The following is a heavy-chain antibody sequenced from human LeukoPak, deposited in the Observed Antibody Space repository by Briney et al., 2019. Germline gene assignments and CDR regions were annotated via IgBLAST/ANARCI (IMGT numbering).Heavy chain of an antibody. Sequence: GGSLRLSCAASGFTVSNNFMSWVRQAPGKGLEWVSVIYGGGSTYYADSVKGRFIISRDTSKNTLYLQMNSLRAEDTAVYYCAKDLRGYSGYDFDYWGQGTLVTVSS. V-gene: IGHV3-53*01. CDR3: AKDLRGYSGYDFDY. J-gene: IGHJ4*02. CDR1: GFTVSNNF. D-gene: IGHD5-12*01. CDR2: IYGGGST.